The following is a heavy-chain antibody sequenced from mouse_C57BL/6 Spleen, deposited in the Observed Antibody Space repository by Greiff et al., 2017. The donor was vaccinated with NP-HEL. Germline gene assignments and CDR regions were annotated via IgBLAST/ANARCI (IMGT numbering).Heavy chain of an antibody. J-gene: IGHJ3*01. Sequence: QVQLQQSGTELVKPGASVKLSCKASGYTFTSYWMHWVKQRPGQGLEWIGNINPSNGGTNYNEKFKSKATLTVDKSSSTAYMQLSSLTSEDSAVYYCARCPRQLPWFAYWGQGTLVTVSA. V-gene: IGHV1-53*01. D-gene: IGHD3-2*01. CDR3: ARCPRQLPWFAY. CDR2: INPSNGGT. CDR1: GYTFTSYW.